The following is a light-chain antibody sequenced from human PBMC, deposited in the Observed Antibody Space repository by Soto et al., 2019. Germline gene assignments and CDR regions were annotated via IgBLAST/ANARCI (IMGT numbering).Light chain of an antibody. V-gene: IGLV2-14*01. CDR2: DVS. J-gene: IGLJ2*01. CDR1: SSDVGAYNY. CDR3: TAYIISSTRVV. Sequence: QSALTQPASVSGTPGQWITISCSGTSSDVGAYNYVSWYQQHPGKAPKLMIYDVSNRPSGVSNRFSCSKSGNTASLTICGLQAEDEADYYCTAYIISSTRVVFGGGTKLTVL.